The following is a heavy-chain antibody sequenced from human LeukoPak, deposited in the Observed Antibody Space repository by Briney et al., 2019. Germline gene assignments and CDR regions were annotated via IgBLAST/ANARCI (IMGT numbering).Heavy chain of an antibody. CDR1: GGTFSSYA. CDR2: IIPIFGTA. Sequence: SVKVSCKASGGTFSSYAINWVRQAPGQGLEWMGGIIPIFGTANYAQKFQGRVTITRDTSASTAYMELSSLRSEDTAVYYCASDNTVTTNYYYYGMDVWGQGTTVTVSS. J-gene: IGHJ6*02. D-gene: IGHD4-17*01. V-gene: IGHV1-69*05. CDR3: ASDNTVTTNYYYYGMDV.